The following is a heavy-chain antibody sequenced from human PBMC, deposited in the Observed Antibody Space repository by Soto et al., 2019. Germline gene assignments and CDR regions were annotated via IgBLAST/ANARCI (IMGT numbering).Heavy chain of an antibody. CDR2: ITYNGYNK. CDR1: GFTFSRHD. D-gene: IGHD3-10*01. V-gene: IGHV3-30*03. Sequence: QVQLEESGGGVVQPGRSLRLSCAASGFTFSRHDMHWVRQAPGKGLEWVAIITYNGYNKYYADSVKDRFTISRDNSKNTLYLQMNSLRADDTGVYYCATITSDIGDYWGQGTLVTVSS. J-gene: IGHJ4*02. CDR3: ATITSDIGDY.